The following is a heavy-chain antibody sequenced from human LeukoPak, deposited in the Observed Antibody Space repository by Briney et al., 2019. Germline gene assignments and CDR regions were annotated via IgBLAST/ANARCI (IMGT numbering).Heavy chain of an antibody. V-gene: IGHV4-59*08. J-gene: IGHJ4*02. Sequence: SETLSLTCTVSGGSISIYYWSWIRQPPGKGLEWIGYIYYSGSTNYNPSLKSRVTISVDTSKNQFSLKLSSVTAADTAVYYCASWGTEGSDYWGQGTLVTVSS. CDR3: ASWGTEGSDY. CDR1: GGSISIYY. CDR2: IYYSGST. D-gene: IGHD7-27*01.